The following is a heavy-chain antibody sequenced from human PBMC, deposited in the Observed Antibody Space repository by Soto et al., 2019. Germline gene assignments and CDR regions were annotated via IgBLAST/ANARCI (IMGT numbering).Heavy chain of an antibody. CDR3: ARDPHDFWSGYYTGAYYYYGMDV. Sequence: SETLSLTCTVSGGSISSYYWSWIRQPAGKGLAWIGRIYTSGSTNYNPSLKSRVTMSVGTSKNQFSLKLSSVTAADTAVYYCARDPHDFWSGYYTGAYYYYGMDVWGQGTTVTVSS. D-gene: IGHD3-3*01. V-gene: IGHV4-4*07. CDR2: IYTSGST. J-gene: IGHJ6*02. CDR1: GGSISSYY.